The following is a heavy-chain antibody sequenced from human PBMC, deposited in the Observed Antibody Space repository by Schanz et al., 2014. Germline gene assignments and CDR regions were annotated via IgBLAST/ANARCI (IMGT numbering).Heavy chain of an antibody. J-gene: IGHJ4*02. CDR3: ARGPIPIQGVPMDF. CDR1: GFTVNNYA. V-gene: IGHV3-33*08. CDR2: IGYDGSEK. Sequence: VQLVQSGGGLVQPGGSLRLSCAASGFTVNNYAMNWVRQAPGKGLEWVANIGYDGSEKYYVDSVKGRFTISRDNSKDTLYLQMSGLTPEDTAVYYCARGPIPIQGVPMDFWGQGTLVTVSS. D-gene: IGHD3-10*01.